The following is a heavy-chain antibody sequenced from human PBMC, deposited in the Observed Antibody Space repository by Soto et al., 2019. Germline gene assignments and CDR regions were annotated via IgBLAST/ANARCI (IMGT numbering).Heavy chain of an antibody. CDR1: GFTFSSYA. CDR3: AKGAVTTNSTFDY. V-gene: IGHV3-23*01. Sequence: GGSLRLSCAASGFTFSSYAMTWVRQAPGKGLEWVSVISGGGGNTYYADSVKGRFTISRDNSKNTLYLQMNSLRAEDTAVYYCAKGAVTTNSTFDYWGQGTRVTVSS. CDR2: ISGGGGNT. J-gene: IGHJ4*02. D-gene: IGHD4-17*01.